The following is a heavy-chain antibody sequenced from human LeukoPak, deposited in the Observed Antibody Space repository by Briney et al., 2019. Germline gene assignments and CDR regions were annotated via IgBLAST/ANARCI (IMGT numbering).Heavy chain of an antibody. V-gene: IGHV3-23*01. D-gene: IGHD6-19*01. CDR1: GFTFSSYD. Sequence: GGSLRLSCAASGFTFSSYDTSWVRQAPGKGLEWVSAISGSGGSTYYADSVKGRFTISRDNAKNSLYLQMNSLRAEDTAVYYCARGGNGWYSDYWGQGTLVTVSS. CDR2: ISGSGGST. CDR3: ARGGNGWYSDY. J-gene: IGHJ4*02.